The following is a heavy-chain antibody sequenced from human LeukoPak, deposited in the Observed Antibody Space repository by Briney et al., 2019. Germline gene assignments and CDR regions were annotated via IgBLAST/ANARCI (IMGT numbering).Heavy chain of an antibody. D-gene: IGHD3-22*01. CDR1: GFIFTSYW. CDR3: ATTSGYGHSGYYSRSAFDI. V-gene: IGHV5-51*01. Sequence: RGESLKISCKGSGFIFTSYWIGWVRQVPGKGLEWMGIIYPGDSDSRYSPSFQGQVTMSVDKSESTAYLQWDSLKASDTAIYYCATTSGYGHSGYYSRSAFDIWGQGTVVTVSS. CDR2: IYPGDSDS. J-gene: IGHJ3*02.